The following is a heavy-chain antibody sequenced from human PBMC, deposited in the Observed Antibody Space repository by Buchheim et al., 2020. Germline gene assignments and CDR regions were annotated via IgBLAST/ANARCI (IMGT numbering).Heavy chain of an antibody. CDR2: ISGSGGST. CDR1: GFTFSSYA. CDR3: AKDPVPSYGDYYYYYGMDV. J-gene: IGHJ6*02. V-gene: IGHV3-23*01. Sequence: EVQLLESGGGLVQPGGSLRLSCAASGFTFSSYAMSWVRQAPGKGLEWASAISGSGGSTYYADSVKGRFTISRDNSKNTLYLQMNSLRAEDTAVYYCAKDPVPSYGDYYYYYGMDVWGQGTT. D-gene: IGHD4-17*01.